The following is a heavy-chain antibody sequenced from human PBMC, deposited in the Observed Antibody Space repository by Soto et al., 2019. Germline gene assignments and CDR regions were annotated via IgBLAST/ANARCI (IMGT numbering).Heavy chain of an antibody. CDR3: AKVAPFILGSPF. CDR1: GFDFSGSE. D-gene: IGHD2-21*01. V-gene: IGHV3-48*03. J-gene: IGHJ4*02. CDR2: ITGSGGAM. Sequence: PGGSLRLSCTASGFDFSGSEMNWFRQAPGKGLEWVAYITGSGGAMFHADSVKGRFSISRDNAKNSLFLEMNNLAADDAGVYYCAKVAPFILGSPFWGQGTLVPVSS.